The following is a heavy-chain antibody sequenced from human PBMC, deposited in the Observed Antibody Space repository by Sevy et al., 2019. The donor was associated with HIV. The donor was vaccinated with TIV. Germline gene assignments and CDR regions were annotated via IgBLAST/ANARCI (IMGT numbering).Heavy chain of an antibody. CDR2: ITPDDT. CDR1: GFTFSTYT. J-gene: IGHJ5*02. D-gene: IGHD1-1*01. CDR3: ARDAQTWRGPWYGTSGADR. V-gene: IGHV3-23*01. Sequence: GGSLRLSCTASGFTFSTYTLTWVRQAPGKGLEWVSSITPDDTHYARSVRGRFSVSRDNSKNTLYLQMDSLTVDDTAVYYCARDAQTWRGPWYGTSGADRWGQGTLVTVSS.